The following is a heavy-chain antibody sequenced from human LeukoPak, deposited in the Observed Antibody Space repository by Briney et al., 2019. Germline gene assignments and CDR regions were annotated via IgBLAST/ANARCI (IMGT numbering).Heavy chain of an antibody. CDR3: ARDKYYGDSYFHY. V-gene: IGHV3-23*01. D-gene: IGHD4-17*01. J-gene: IGHJ4*02. Sequence: GGSLRLSCAASGFTFSSYGMSWVRQAPGKGLEWVSAISGSGGSTYYADSVKGRFTISRDNAKNSLFLQMNSLRAEDTAVYYCARDKYYGDSYFHYWGQGTLVTVSS. CDR2: ISGSGGST. CDR1: GFTFSSYG.